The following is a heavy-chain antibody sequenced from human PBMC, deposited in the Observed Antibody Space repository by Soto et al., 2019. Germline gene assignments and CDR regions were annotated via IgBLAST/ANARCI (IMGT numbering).Heavy chain of an antibody. V-gene: IGHV3-74*01. CDR3: ARGGWGAYYLDT. CDR1: GFNFRNYW. D-gene: IGHD1-26*01. CDR2: IKYDESST. Sequence: EVQLVESGGGLVQPGGSLRLSCAASGFNFRNYWMHWVRQAPGKGLVWVSRIKYDESSTDYADSVYGRFIISRDNAKNTVYMQMNSLRSEDTAVYYCARGGWGAYYLDTWCQGTLVTVSS. J-gene: IGHJ4*02.